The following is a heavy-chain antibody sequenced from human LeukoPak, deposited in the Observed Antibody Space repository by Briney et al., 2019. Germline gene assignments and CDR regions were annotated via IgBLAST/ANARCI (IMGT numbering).Heavy chain of an antibody. Sequence: ASVKVPCKASGYTFTSYAMNWVRQAPGQGLEWMGWINTNTGNPTYAQGFTGRFVFSLDTSVNTAYLQISSLKAEDTAVYYCARQAYFDSSAYMSGGYWGQGTLVTVSS. J-gene: IGHJ4*02. D-gene: IGHD3-22*01. CDR2: INTNTGNP. CDR1: GYTFTSYA. V-gene: IGHV7-4-1*02. CDR3: ARQAYFDSSAYMSGGY.